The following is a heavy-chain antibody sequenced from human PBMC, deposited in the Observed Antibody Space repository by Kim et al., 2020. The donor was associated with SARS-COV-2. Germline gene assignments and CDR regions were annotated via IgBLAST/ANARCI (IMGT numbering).Heavy chain of an antibody. D-gene: IGHD3-22*01. Sequence: GGSLRLSCAASGFTFSNYIMNWVRQAPGKGLEWVSSISSSSSYIYYADSVKGRFTISRDNAKNSVYLQMNSLRAEDTAVYYCARDTKPEGTMIVVGIDYWGQGTLVTVSS. V-gene: IGHV3-21*01. CDR2: ISSSSSYI. CDR1: GFTFSNYI. J-gene: IGHJ4*02. CDR3: ARDTKPEGTMIVVGIDY.